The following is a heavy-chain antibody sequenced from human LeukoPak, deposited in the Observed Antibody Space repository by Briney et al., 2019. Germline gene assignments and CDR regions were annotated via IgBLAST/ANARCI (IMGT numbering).Heavy chain of an antibody. CDR2: TYYRSKWSN. CDR1: GDSVSSNTAT. J-gene: IGHJ3*02. D-gene: IGHD6-19*01. CDR3: VRDNKGIAVSAAFDI. Sequence: SQTLSLTCAISGDSVSSNTATWNWIRPSPSRGLEWLGRTYYRSKWSNDYAVSVKGRIMISPDTSKNQFSLQLTSVTPEDTAVYYCVRDNKGIAVSAAFDIWGQGTMVTVSS. V-gene: IGHV6-1*01.